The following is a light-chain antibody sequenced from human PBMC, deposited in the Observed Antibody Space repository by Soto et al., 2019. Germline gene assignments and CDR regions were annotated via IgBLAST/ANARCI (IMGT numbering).Light chain of an antibody. CDR1: QSLLYSNGYNY. CDR3: MQTLLTPLI. J-gene: IGKJ4*01. V-gene: IGKV2-28*01. CDR2: LGS. Sequence: DIVMTQSPLSLPVTPGEPATISCRSSQSLLYSNGYNYVDWYVQKPGQSPQLLIYLGSDRASGVPDRFSGSGAGTDFTLTISRVEAEDVGVYYCMQTLLTPLIFGGGTKVDIK.